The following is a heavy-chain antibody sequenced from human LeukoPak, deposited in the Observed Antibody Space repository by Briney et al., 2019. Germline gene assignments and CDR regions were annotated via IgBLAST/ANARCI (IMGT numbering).Heavy chain of an antibody. CDR2: SSSSGSYT. D-gene: IGHD5-24*01. V-gene: IGHV3-11*06. Sequence: GGSLRLSCAAAVFSLSDHYMSWMRQAPGKGLEWVSYSSSSGSYTNYADSVKGRFTISRDNAKNSLYLQMNSLRAEDTAVYFCARRGDGYELDYWGQGTLVTVSS. CDR1: VFSLSDHY. J-gene: IGHJ4*02. CDR3: ARRGDGYELDY.